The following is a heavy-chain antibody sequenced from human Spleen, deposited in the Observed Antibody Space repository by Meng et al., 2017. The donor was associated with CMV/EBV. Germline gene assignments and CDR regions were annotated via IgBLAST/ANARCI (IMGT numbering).Heavy chain of an antibody. Sequence: GSLRLSCTVSGGSITSTSFYWGWIRQPPGKGLEWIGNIYHGGSTYSNPSLKSRVTISVGTSKNQFSLKLTSVTAEDTAVYYCSRDTTYYGMDVWGQGTTVTVSS. J-gene: IGHJ6*02. V-gene: IGHV4-39*07. CDR2: IYHGGST. CDR3: SRDTTYYGMDV. CDR1: GGSITSTSFY. D-gene: IGHD1-1*01.